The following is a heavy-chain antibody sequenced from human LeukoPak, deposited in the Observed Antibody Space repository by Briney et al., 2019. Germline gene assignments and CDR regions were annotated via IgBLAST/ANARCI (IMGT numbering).Heavy chain of an antibody. V-gene: IGHV3-23*01. CDR2: ISGSGGST. Sequence: GGSLRLSCAASGFTFSSYAMSWVRQAPGKGLEWVSAISGSGGSTYYADSVKGRFTISRDNAKNSLYLQMNSLRAEDTAVYYCASERGYSYGPHFDYWGQGTLVTVSS. CDR3: ASERGYSYGPHFDY. D-gene: IGHD5-18*01. CDR1: GFTFSSYA. J-gene: IGHJ4*02.